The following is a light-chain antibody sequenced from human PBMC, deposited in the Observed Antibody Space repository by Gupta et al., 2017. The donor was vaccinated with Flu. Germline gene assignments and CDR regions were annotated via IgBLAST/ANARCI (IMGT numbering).Light chain of an antibody. Sequence: PSSLSASTGDRVTITWRASQGIRSYLDWYQQKPGKAPKLLIYAASTGKSGVPSRFSGSGSGTDFTLTISGRQSEDFANYYCQHKNSSPSPFGQGTKLDIK. CDR2: AAS. V-gene: IGKV1-8*01. CDR1: QGIRSY. CDR3: QHKNSSPSP. J-gene: IGKJ2*01.